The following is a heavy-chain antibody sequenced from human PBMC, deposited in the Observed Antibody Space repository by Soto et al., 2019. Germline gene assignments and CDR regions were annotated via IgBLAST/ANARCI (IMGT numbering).Heavy chain of an antibody. CDR1: GGTFSSYA. CDR2: IIPILGTA. Sequence: QVQLVQSGAEVKKPGSSVKVSCKASGGTFSSYAIRWVRQAPGQGLEWMGGIIPILGTANYEQKFQGRVTSTADESKSTADMELSSLRSEDTAVYYCARGRLRSEMATTDYFEYWGQGTLVTVSS. D-gene: IGHD1-1*01. J-gene: IGHJ4*02. V-gene: IGHV1-69*01. CDR3: ARGRLRSEMATTDYFEY.